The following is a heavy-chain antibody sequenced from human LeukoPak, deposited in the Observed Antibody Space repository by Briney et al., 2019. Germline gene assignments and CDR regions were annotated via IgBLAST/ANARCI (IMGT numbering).Heavy chain of an antibody. CDR3: ARHPFSEPFDY. CDR2: LFHTGHP. V-gene: IGHV4-59*08. Sequence: SETLSLTCAVYGGSFSGYYWRWIRQPPGKGVQWIGYLFHTGHPRYNPSLQSRVTVSLDTSKNQVFLTVSSVTAAHTAVYYCARHPFSEPFDYWGQGTLVTVSS. J-gene: IGHJ4*02. D-gene: IGHD6-19*01. CDR1: GGSFSGYY.